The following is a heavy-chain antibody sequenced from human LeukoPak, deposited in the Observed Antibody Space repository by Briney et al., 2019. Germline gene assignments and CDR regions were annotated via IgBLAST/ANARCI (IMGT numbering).Heavy chain of an antibody. CDR1: GFTFSSYS. CDR2: ISSSSSTI. Sequence: GGSLRLSCAASGFTFSSYSMNWVRQAPGKGLEWVSYISSSSSTIYYADSVKGRFTISRDNAKNSLYLQMNSLRAEDTAVYYCARDCYYDSSGYAFDAFDIWGQGTMVTVSS. V-gene: IGHV3-48*01. J-gene: IGHJ3*02. D-gene: IGHD3-22*01. CDR3: ARDCYYDSSGYAFDAFDI.